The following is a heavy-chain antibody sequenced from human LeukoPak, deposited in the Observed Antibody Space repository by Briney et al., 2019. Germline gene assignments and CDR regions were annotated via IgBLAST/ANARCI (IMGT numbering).Heavy chain of an antibody. V-gene: IGHV3-30*03. CDR2: ISYDGSNK. Sequence: GGSLRLSCAASGFTFSSYGMHWVRQAPGKGLEWVAVISYDGSNKYYADSVKGRFTISRDNSKNTLYLQMNSLRAEDKAVYYCATLPPAGVADIRFDPWGQGTLVTVSS. CDR1: GFTFSSYG. CDR3: ATLPPAGVADIRFDP. D-gene: IGHD2-15*01. J-gene: IGHJ5*02.